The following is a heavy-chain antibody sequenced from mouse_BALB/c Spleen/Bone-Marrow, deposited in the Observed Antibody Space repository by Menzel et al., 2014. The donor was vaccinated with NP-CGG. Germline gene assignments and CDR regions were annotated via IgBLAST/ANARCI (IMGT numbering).Heavy chain of an antibody. CDR1: GYTFTNYW. CDR2: INPSTGYT. D-gene: IGHD1-1*01. Sequence: VQLVESGAELAEPGASVKMSCKASGYTFTNYWMHWVKQRPGQGLEWIGYINPSTGYTEYNQKFKDKATLTADKSSSTAYMQLSSLTSEDSAVYYCARIYYYGRDYWGQGTTLTVSS. V-gene: IGHV1-7*01. J-gene: IGHJ2*01. CDR3: ARIYYYGRDY.